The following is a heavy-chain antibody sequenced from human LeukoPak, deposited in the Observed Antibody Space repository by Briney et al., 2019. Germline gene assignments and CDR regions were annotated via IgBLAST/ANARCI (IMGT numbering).Heavy chain of an antibody. CDR3: TRGGSYGDF. CDR2: LKSDGSSR. CDR1: GFTFRSYW. Sequence: QTGGSLRLSCEASGFTFRSYWMHWVRQPPGRGLVWVSSLKSDGSSRTYADSVKGRFTISRDNTKNTLYLQMSSLIAADTAVYYCTRGGSYGDFWGQGTLVTVSS. D-gene: IGHD3-16*01. V-gene: IGHV3-74*03. J-gene: IGHJ4*02.